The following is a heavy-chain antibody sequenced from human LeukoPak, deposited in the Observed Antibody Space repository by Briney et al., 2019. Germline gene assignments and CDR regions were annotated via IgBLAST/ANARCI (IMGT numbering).Heavy chain of an antibody. J-gene: IGHJ6*03. CDR2: ISSSSSYI. V-gene: IGHV3-21*01. CDR1: GFTFSSYS. Sequence: GGSLRLSCAASGFTFSSYSMNWVRQAPGKGLEWVSSISSSSSYIYYADSVKGRFTISRDNAKNSLYLQMNSLRAEDTAVYYCARPPDNYYYYYMDVWGKGTTVTVS. CDR3: ARPPDNYYYYYMDV.